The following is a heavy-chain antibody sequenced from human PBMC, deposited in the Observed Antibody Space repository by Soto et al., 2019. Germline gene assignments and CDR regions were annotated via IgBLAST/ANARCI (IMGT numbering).Heavy chain of an antibody. CDR1: GFTFSRYA. J-gene: IGHJ2*01. CDR2: ISYDGSNR. Sequence: QVQLVESGGGVVQPARSLRLSCAASGFTFSRYAMHWVRQAPGKGLEWVAVISYDGSNRYSTDSVKGLFTISRDNSGNTLYLQMNSLRAEATSVYYGGRNRYTAMVDWYFDLWGRGTLGTVSS. D-gene: IGHD5-18*01. V-gene: IGHV3-30-3*01. CDR3: GRNRYTAMVDWYFDL.